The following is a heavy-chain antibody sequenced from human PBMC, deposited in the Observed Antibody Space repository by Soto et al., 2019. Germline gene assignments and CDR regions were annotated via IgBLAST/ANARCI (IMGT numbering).Heavy chain of an antibody. Sequence: EVQLVESGGGLVQPGRSLRLSCAASGFTFDDYAMHWVRQAPGKGLEWVSGISWNSGSIGYADSVKGRFTISRDNAKTSLYLQMNSLRAEDTALYYCAKGEGSSGYYSLFDYWGQGTLVTVSS. D-gene: IGHD3-22*01. CDR2: ISWNSGSI. V-gene: IGHV3-9*01. J-gene: IGHJ4*02. CDR1: GFTFDDYA. CDR3: AKGEGSSGYYSLFDY.